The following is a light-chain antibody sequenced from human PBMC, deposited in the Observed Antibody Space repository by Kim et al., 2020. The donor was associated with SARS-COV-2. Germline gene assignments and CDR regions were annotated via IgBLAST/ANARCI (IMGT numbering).Light chain of an antibody. CDR3: QQSYTTPRT. Sequence: ASVWDRVTTTCRASQNIRNYVNWYQQKPGRAPSLLIYAASSLQSGVPSRFSGGGSGTDFTLTISSLQSEDSASYYCQQSYTTPRTFGKGTKVDIK. CDR2: AAS. J-gene: IGKJ1*01. V-gene: IGKV1-39*01. CDR1: QNIRNY.